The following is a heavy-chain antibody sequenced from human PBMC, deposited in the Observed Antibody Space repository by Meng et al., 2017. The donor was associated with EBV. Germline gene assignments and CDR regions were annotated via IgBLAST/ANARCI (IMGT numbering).Heavy chain of an antibody. J-gene: IGHJ4*02. CDR1: GYAFTSYI. Sequence: VKLWQSGAEETNPRASVNVACKASGYAFTSYILHWVRQAPGQRLEWIGWINVGVGYTKYSQKFQGRVTISSGTSATTGNMELSSLRSEDTAVYYCVRGPPVGVPGPGDYWGQGTLVTVSS. D-gene: IGHD2-21*01. V-gene: IGHV1-3*05. CDR3: VRGPPVGVPGPGDY. CDR2: INVGVGYT.